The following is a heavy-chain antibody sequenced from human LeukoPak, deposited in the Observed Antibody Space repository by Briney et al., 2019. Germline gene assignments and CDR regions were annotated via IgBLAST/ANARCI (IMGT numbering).Heavy chain of an antibody. CDR2: MNPNSGNT. J-gene: IGHJ4*02. D-gene: IGHD3-3*01. V-gene: IGHV1-8*01. CDR1: VYTFTIYD. CDR3: ARHLGVIAY. Sequence: GASVKVSCKASVYTFTIYDINWVRQASGQGLEWMGWMNPNSGNTGYAQKFQGRVTMTRNTSLTTAYMALSSPRSADTAVYYCARHLGVIAYWGQPTLVTVPS.